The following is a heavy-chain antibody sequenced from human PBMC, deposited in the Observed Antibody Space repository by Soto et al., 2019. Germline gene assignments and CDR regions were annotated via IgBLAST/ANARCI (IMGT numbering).Heavy chain of an antibody. CDR1: GYTFTSYG. V-gene: IGHV1-18*01. CDR2: ISAYNGNT. D-gene: IGHD6-13*01. Sequence: ASVKVSCKAAGYTFTSYGISWVRQAPGQGLEWMGWISAYNGNTNYAQKLQGRVTMTTDTSTSTAYMELRSLRSDDTAVYYCARLARIVAVGSSDKSFLPWGPAPLLTV. J-gene: IGHJ5*02. CDR3: ARLARIVAVGSSDKSFLP.